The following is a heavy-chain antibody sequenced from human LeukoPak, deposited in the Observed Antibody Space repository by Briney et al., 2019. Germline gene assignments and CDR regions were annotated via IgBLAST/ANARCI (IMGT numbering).Heavy chain of an antibody. Sequence: PSETLSLTCTVSGYSISTGYYWGWIRQPPGKGLEWIGSMYHSGSTYYNPSLKRRVTMSADTSKNQFSLKLNSVTAADTAVYYCARVLDYYGSGTRDFDYWGQGILVTVSS. CDR1: GYSISTGYY. V-gene: IGHV4-38-2*02. CDR3: ARVLDYYGSGTRDFDY. J-gene: IGHJ4*02. D-gene: IGHD3-10*01. CDR2: MYHSGST.